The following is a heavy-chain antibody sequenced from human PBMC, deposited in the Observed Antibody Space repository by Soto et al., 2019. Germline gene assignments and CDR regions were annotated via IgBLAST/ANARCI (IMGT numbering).Heavy chain of an antibody. D-gene: IGHD2-15*01. CDR1: GFRFGDYY. Sequence: QVQLVESGGGLVKPGGSLRLSCAASGFRFGDYYMSWIRQAPGKGLEWVSYISSSAYTIYYAASVEGRFTISRDNAKNSPFLQMNSLRADDTAVYYCARGLVVAATRGPLDYWGPGILVTVFS. CDR3: ARGLVVAATRGPLDY. CDR2: ISSSAYTI. J-gene: IGHJ4*02. V-gene: IGHV3-11*01.